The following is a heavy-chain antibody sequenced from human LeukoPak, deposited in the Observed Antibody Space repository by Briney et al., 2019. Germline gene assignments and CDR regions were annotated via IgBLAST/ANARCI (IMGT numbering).Heavy chain of an antibody. CDR3: ARQITIFGVVPRFDP. CDR1: GRSISSSSYY. J-gene: IGHJ5*02. D-gene: IGHD3-3*01. CDR2: IYYSGST. Sequence: PSETLSLTCTVSGRSISSSSYYWGWIRQPPGKGLEGLGSIYYSGSTYYNPSLKSRVTISVDTSKNQFSLKLSSVTAADTAVYYCARQITIFGVVPRFDPWGQGTLVTVSS. V-gene: IGHV4-39*01.